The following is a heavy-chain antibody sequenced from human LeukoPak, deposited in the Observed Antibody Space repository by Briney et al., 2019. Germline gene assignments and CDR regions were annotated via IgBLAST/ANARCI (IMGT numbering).Heavy chain of an antibody. CDR2: ISSSSSYI. V-gene: IGHV3-21*01. CDR3: ARGVAAGTKYYYYYMDV. D-gene: IGHD6-13*01. J-gene: IGHJ6*03. CDR1: GFTFSSYS. Sequence: PGGSLRLSCAASGFTFSSYSMNWVRQAPGKGLEWVSSISSSSSYIYYADSVKGRFTISRDNAKNSLYLQMNSLRAEDTAVYYCARGVAAGTKYYYYYMDVWGKGTTVTVSS.